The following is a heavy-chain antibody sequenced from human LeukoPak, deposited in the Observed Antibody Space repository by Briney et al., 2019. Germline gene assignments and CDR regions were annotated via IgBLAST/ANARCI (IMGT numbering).Heavy chain of an antibody. J-gene: IGHJ3*02. CDR1: GYTFTGYY. V-gene: IGHV1-2*02. CDR2: INPNSGGT. D-gene: IGHD6-6*01. CDR3: ARPRGPVARVEDAFDI. Sequence: AAVKVSCKASGYTFTGYYMHWVRQAPGQGLEWMGWINPNSGGTNYAQKFQGRVTMTRDTSISTAYMELSRLRSDDTAVYYCARPRGPVARVEDAFDIWGQGTMVTVSS.